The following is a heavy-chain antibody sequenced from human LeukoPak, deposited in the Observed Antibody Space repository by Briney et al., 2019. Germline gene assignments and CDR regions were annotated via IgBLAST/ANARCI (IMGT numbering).Heavy chain of an antibody. D-gene: IGHD2-2*01. V-gene: IGHV4-61*01. CDR3: ARQYCGSTSCYHDY. CDR2: IYYSGST. Sequence: PSETLSLTCTVSGGSVSSGSYYWSWIRQPPGKGLEWIGYIYYSGSTNYNPSLKSRVTISVDTSKNQFSLKLSSVTAADTAVYYCARQYCGSTSCYHDYWGQGTLVTVSS. CDR1: GGSVSSGSYY. J-gene: IGHJ4*02.